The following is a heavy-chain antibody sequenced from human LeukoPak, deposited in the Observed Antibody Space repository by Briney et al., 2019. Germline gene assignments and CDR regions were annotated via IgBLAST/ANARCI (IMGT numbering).Heavy chain of an antibody. D-gene: IGHD3-9*01. CDR2: IKEDGSER. V-gene: IGHV3-7*01. CDR3: ARQSLPRYYYYYMDV. Sequence: GGSLSLSCAASGFTFSSYWMSWVRQAPGKGLEWVANIKEDGSERYYVASVEGRFTISRDNAKNSVYVQMGSLKTEDTAVYYCARQSLPRYYYYYMDVWGKGTTVTVSS. CDR1: GFTFSSYW. J-gene: IGHJ6*03.